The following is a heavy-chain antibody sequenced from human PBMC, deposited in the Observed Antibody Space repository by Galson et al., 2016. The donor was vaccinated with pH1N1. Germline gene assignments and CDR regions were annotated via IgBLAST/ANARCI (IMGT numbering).Heavy chain of an antibody. CDR2: IIPIFGTP. V-gene: IGHV1-69*13. CDR1: GGPFSAYT. CDR3: ARRHKYLDTSGFQN. J-gene: IGHJ4*02. Sequence: SVKVSCKASGGPFSAYTINWVRQAPGQGLEWIGGIIPIFGTPTYAQKFQGRVTITADESSTTHYMELRSLRSEDTAIYYCARRHKYLDTSGFQNWGQGTLVTVSS. D-gene: IGHD3-22*01.